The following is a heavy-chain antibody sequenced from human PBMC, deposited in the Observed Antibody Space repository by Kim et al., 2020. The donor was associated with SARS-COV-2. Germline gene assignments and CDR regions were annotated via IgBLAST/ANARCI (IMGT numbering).Heavy chain of an antibody. CDR2: ISGSGGST. CDR3: AKTRTHSSATSQQGNNWFDP. Sequence: GGSLRLSCAASGFTFSSYAMSWVRQAPGKGLEWVSAISGSGGSTYYADSVKGRFTISRDNSKNTLYLQMNSLRAEDTAVYYCAKTRTHSSATSQQGNNWFDPWGQGTLVTVSS. D-gene: IGHD6-19*01. CDR1: GFTFSSYA. V-gene: IGHV3-23*01. J-gene: IGHJ5*02.